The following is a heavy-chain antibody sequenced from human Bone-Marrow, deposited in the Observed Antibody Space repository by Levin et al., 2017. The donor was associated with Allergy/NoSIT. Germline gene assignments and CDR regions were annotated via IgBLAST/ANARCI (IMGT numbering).Heavy chain of an antibody. J-gene: IGHJ6*02. D-gene: IGHD3-9*01. CDR2: INTHSGAT. CDR3: ARKGQRRAFDWETLVV. V-gene: IGHV1-2*02. Sequence: PSASVKVSCKASGFTLTHFYIHWVRQTPGLGFEWMGLINTHSGATTYAPNFRGRVFMTRDTSTSTVSMELTGLTSDDTAIYFCARKGQRRAFDWETLVVWGQGTTV. CDR1: GFTLTHFY.